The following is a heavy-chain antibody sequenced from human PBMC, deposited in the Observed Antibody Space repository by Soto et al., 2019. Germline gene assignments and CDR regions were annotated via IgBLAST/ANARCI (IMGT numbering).Heavy chain of an antibody. Sequence: GGSMIPSCAASGYAFSAAWRSWVRQTPGTGLEWVGRFKSETDGGTTDYAAPVKGRFTISRDDSENTVYLQMNSLKTEDTGVYYCTIGIGWFDPYGMDVWGQGTTVTVS. CDR1: GYAFSAAW. V-gene: IGHV3-15*01. CDR2: FKSETDGGTT. CDR3: TIGIGWFDPYGMDV. J-gene: IGHJ6*02. D-gene: IGHD6-19*01.